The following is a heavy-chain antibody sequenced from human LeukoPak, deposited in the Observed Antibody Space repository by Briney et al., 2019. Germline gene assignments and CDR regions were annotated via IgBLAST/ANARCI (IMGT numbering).Heavy chain of an antibody. D-gene: IGHD5-18*01. CDR3: ASGYSYPYYYMDV. CDR2: IYSGGST. V-gene: IGHV3-53*01. J-gene: IGHJ6*03. Sequence: PGGSLRLSCAASGFTVSSNYMSWVRQAPGKGLEWVSVIYSGGSTYYADSVKGRFTISRDNSKNTLYLHMNSLRAEDTAVYYCASGYSYPYYYMDVWGKATTVTVSS. CDR1: GFTVSSNY.